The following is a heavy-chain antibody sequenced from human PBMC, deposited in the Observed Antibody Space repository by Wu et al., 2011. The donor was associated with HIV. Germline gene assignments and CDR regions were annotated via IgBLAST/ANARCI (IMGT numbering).Heavy chain of an antibody. D-gene: IGHD3-10*01. CDR1: GFTFTSSA. Sequence: QLVQSGPEVKKPGTSVKFSCKASGFTFTSSAMQWVRQTRGQRLEWIGWIVVGSGNTDFAQKFQERVSITRDMSTSTVYMELNSLRSEDTAVYYCAREAVVRGVKGPLYYFDYWGQGTLVTVSS. V-gene: IGHV1-58*02. CDR2: IVVGSGNT. CDR3: AREAVVRGVKGPLYYFDY. J-gene: IGHJ4*02.